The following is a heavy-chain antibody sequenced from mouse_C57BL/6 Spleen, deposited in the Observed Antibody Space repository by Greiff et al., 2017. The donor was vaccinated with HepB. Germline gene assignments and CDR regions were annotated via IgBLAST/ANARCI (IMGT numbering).Heavy chain of an antibody. CDR2: ISYDGSN. Sequence: VQLQESGPGLVKPSQSLSLTCSVTGYSITSGYYWNWIRQFPGNKLEWMGYISYDGSNNYNPSLKNRISITRDTSKNQFFLKLNSVTTEDTATYYCAREGVTTGFDVWGTGTTVTVSS. CDR3: AREGVTTGFDV. D-gene: IGHD2-2*01. V-gene: IGHV3-6*01. J-gene: IGHJ1*03. CDR1: GYSITSGYY.